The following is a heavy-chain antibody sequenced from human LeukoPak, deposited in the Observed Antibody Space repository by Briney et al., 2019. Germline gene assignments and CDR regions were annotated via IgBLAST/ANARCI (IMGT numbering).Heavy chain of an antibody. Sequence: PGGSLRLSCAASGFTFSSYAMSWVRQAPGKGLEWVSAISGSGGSTYYADSVKGRFTISRENAKNSLYLQMNSLRAGDTAVYYCARVRRGGHDAFDIWGQGTMVTVSS. V-gene: IGHV3-23*01. CDR1: GFTFSSYA. J-gene: IGHJ3*02. D-gene: IGHD3-16*01. CDR3: ARVRRGGHDAFDI. CDR2: ISGSGGST.